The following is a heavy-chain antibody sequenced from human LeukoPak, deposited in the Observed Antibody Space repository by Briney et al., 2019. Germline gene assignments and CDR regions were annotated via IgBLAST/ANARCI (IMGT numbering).Heavy chain of an antibody. CDR2: LSYSWSA. CDR3: ARGLHSGFPSGYSGGFYYMDV. J-gene: IGHJ6*03. CDR1: GGSINNSY. V-gene: IGHV4-59*01. Sequence: SETLSLTSTVSGGSINNSYPSCIPHPPAKSLEWRGFLSYSWSARYNPSLKSRLTMSVGAPKKQFYLELNSVTSADTAIYYCARGLHSGFPSGYSGGFYYMDVWGKGTAVTVSS. D-gene: IGHD3-3*01.